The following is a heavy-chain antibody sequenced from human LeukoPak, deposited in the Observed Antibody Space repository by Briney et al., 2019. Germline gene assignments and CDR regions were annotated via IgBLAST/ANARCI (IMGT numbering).Heavy chain of an antibody. D-gene: IGHD6-13*01. CDR2: IKQDRSEK. J-gene: IGHJ3*02. Sequence: GGSLRLSCAASGFTLSRYWMSWVRQAPGKGLEWVANIKQDRSEKHYVDSVKGRFTISRDNAKNSLYLQMNSLRAEDTAVYYCARDEEQLNTWGQGTMVTVSS. V-gene: IGHV3-7*01. CDR3: ARDEEQLNT. CDR1: GFTLSRYW.